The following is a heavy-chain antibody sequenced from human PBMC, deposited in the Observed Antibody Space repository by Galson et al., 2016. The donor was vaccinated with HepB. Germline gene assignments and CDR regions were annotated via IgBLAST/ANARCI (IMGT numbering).Heavy chain of an antibody. J-gene: IGHJ4*02. CDR1: GFSVSGYA. CDR3: AKRVAGDYVGGSLAIDY. CDR2: FSTSTCPGDT. D-gene: IGHD3-16*01. V-gene: IGHV3-23*01. Sequence: SLRLSCAASGFSVSGYAMNWVRRAPGKGLEWVSTFSTSTCPGDTCYADSVKGRFTIFRDNSKNALYLQMNSLRAEDTAVYYCAKRVAGDYVGGSLAIDYWGQGTLVTVSS.